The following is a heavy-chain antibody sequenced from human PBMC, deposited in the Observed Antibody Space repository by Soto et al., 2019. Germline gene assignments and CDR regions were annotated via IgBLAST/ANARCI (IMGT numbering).Heavy chain of an antibody. V-gene: IGHV4-61*01. D-gene: IGHD3-3*01. CDR3: ASSGGNDFWSGYYYNWFDP. J-gene: IGHJ5*02. CDR2: VYYSGST. CDR1: GGSVSSGSYY. Sequence: LSLTCTVSGGSVSSGSYYWSWIRQPPGKGLEWIGYVYYSGSTNYNPSLKSRVTISVDTSKSQFSLKLSSVTAADTAVYYCASSGGNDFWSGYYYNWFDPWGQGTLVTVSS.